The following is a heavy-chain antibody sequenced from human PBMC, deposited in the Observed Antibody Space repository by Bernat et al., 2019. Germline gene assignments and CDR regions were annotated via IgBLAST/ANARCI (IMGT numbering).Heavy chain of an antibody. J-gene: IGHJ5*02. V-gene: IGHV4-39*01. CDR2: VYYSGST. Sequence: QLQLQESGPGLVKPSETLFLTCTVSGGSVSSSTYYWGWIRQPPGMGLEWIGSVYYSGSTYYNPSLKSRVTISIDTSKNQFSLRLSSVTAADTAVYYCARHRLSQAMTMPYRFDPWGQGNLVTVSS. CDR1: GGSVSSSTYY. D-gene: IGHD4/OR15-4a*01. CDR3: ARHRLSQAMTMPYRFDP.